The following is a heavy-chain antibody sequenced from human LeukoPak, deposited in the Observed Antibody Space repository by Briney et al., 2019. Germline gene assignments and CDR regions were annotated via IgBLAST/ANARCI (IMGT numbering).Heavy chain of an antibody. J-gene: IGHJ4*02. CDR3: ARDVEMATMND. D-gene: IGHD5-24*01. CDR2: INPNNGGT. CDR1: GYKFSGYY. V-gene: IGHV1-2*02. Sequence: ASVKVSCKTSGYKFSGYYMHWVRQAPGQGLEWMGWINPNNGGTHYAQKFQGRVTMTRDTSISTAYMELSRLRSDDTAVFYCARDVEMATMNDWGQGTLVTVSS.